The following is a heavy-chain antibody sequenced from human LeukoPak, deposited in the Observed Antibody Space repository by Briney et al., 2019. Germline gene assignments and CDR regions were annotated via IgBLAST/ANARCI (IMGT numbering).Heavy chain of an antibody. CDR1: GFTFRSYD. V-gene: IGHV3-13*01. D-gene: IGHD3-22*01. Sequence: GGSLRLPFGALGFTFRSYDMHWVRQATGKGLEWVSAIGAAGDTYYPGPVKGRFTISRENAKNSLYLQMNSLRDGDTAVYYCARGDSSYYYMDVWGKGTTVTVSS. CDR3: ARGDSSYYYMDV. CDR2: IGAAGDT. J-gene: IGHJ6*03.